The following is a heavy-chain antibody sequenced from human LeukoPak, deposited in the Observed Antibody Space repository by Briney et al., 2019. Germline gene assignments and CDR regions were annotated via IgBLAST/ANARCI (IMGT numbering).Heavy chain of an antibody. J-gene: IGHJ3*02. CDR1: GFTVSRSY. CDR2: IYSGGTT. Sequence: QPGGSLRLSCAASGFTVSRSYMTWVRQAPGKGLEWVSGIYSGGTTYYADSVKGRFTISRDNAKNSLYLQMTSLRAEDTAVYYCAREAYCGGDCYSAAFDIWGQGTMVTVSS. D-gene: IGHD2-21*02. V-gene: IGHV3-53*01. CDR3: AREAYCGGDCYSAAFDI.